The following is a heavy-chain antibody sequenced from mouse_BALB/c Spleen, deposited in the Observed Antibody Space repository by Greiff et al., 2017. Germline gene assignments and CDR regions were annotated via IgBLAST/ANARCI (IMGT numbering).Heavy chain of an antibody. CDR1: GYTFTSYD. D-gene: IGHD1-1*01. J-gene: IGHJ3*01. Sequence: QVQLQQSGPELVKPGALVKISCKASGYTFTSYDINWVRQRPEQGLEWIGWIFPGDGSTKYNEKFKGKATLTTDKSSSTAYMQLSRLRSEDSAVYFCARELGYGSSFAYWGQGTLVTVSA. CDR2: IFPGDGST. V-gene: IGHV1S56*01. CDR3: ARELGYGSSFAY.